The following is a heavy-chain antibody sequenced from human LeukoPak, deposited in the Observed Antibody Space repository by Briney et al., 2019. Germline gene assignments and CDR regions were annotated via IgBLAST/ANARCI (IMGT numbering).Heavy chain of an antibody. CDR1: GYDFSTYW. D-gene: IGHD5-24*01. CDR3: ARASRDGYNQNFDH. V-gene: IGHV5-51*01. J-gene: IGHJ4*02. CDR2: THPGGSET. Sequence: LGESLKISCKCLGYDFSTYWNAWVRQRPGKGLEWMGITHPGGSETRYDPSFQGQVTISADRSTSTAYLQWSSLRASDTAMYYCARASRDGYNQNFDHWGQGTLVTVSS.